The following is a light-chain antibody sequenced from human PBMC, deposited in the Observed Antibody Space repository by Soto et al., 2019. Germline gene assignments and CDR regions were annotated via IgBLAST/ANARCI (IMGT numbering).Light chain of an antibody. J-gene: IGKJ1*01. CDR1: QSISSW. CDR2: DAS. CDR3: QQYISGP. V-gene: IGKV1-5*01. Sequence: DIQMTQSPSTLSASVGDRVTITCRASQSISSWLAWYQQKPGKAPKLLIYDASSLESGVPSRFSGSGSGTEFTLTISSLQPYCFATHHCQQYISGPLGQGPKVEIK.